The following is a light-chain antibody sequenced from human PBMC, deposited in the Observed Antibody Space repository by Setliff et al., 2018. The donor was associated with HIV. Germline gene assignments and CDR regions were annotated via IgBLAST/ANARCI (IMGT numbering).Light chain of an antibody. V-gene: IGLV2-14*01. CDR2: EVS. CDR1: SSDVGGYNY. Sequence: QSALTQPASVSGSPGQSITISCTGSSSDVGGYNYVSWSQHHPGKAPKLLIYEVSNRPSGVSNRFSGSKSGNTASLTISGLQAEDEADYYCSSYTTGSTLVVFGTGTKSPS. CDR3: SSYTTGSTLVV. J-gene: IGLJ1*01.